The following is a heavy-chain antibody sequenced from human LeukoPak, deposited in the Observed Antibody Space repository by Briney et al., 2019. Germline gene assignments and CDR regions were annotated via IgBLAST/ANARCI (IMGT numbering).Heavy chain of an antibody. CDR3: ARVKWLRFNHYFDY. D-gene: IGHD5-12*01. J-gene: IGHJ4*02. Sequence: ASVKVSCKASGYTFTSYGISWVRQAPGQGPEWMGWISVYNGNTRYAQMFQGRVTMTRDMSTSTVYMELSSLRSEDTSVYYCARVKWLRFNHYFDYWGQGTLVTVSS. V-gene: IGHV1-18*01. CDR2: ISVYNGNT. CDR1: GYTFTSYG.